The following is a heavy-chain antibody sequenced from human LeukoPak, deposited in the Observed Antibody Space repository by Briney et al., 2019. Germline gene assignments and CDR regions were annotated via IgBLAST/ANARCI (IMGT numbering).Heavy chain of an antibody. CDR2: INSDGSST. CDR1: GFTFSSYW. Sequence: PGGSLRLSCAASGFTFSSYWMHWVRHAPGKGLVWVSRINSDGSSTSYADSVKGRFTISRDNAKNTLYLQMNSLRAEDTAVYYCARVGSSGRTFDYWGQGTLVTVSS. D-gene: IGHD6-25*01. J-gene: IGHJ4*02. CDR3: ARVGSSGRTFDY. V-gene: IGHV3-74*01.